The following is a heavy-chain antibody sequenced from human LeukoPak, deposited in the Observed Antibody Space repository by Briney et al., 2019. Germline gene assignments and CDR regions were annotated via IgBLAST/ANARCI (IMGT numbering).Heavy chain of an antibody. CDR3: ARGFGSSWFDY. D-gene: IGHD6-13*01. Sequence: ASVKVSCKASGYTFTANYIHWVRQAPGQGLEWMGWINPNGGGTNYAQKFQGWVTMTRDTSISTLYMELSRLKSDDTAVYYCARGFGSSWFDYWGQGTRVTVSS. CDR2: INPNGGGT. CDR1: GYTFTANY. V-gene: IGHV1-2*04. J-gene: IGHJ4*02.